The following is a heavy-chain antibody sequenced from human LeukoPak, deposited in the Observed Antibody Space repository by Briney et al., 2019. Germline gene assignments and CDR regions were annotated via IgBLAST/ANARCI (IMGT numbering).Heavy chain of an antibody. D-gene: IGHD3-9*01. Sequence: GGSLRLSCAASGFTFSDYYMSWIRQAPGKGLEWVSYISSSSSYTNYADSVKGRFTISRDNAKNSLYLQMNSLRAEDTAVYYCARSTYGILTGYSDWFDPWGQGTLVTVSS. CDR3: ARSTYGILTGYSDWFDP. V-gene: IGHV3-11*06. CDR1: GFTFSDYY. CDR2: ISSSSSYT. J-gene: IGHJ5*02.